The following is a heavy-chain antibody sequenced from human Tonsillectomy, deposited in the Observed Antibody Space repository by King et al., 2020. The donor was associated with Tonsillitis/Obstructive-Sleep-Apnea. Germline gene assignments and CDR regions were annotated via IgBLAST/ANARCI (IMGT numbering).Heavy chain of an antibody. Sequence: VQLVESGGGLGKPGGSLRLSCAASGFTFSDFSMSWIRQAPGKGLEWVSYIRSGSSYTNYADSVKGRFTISRDNAKNSLYLQMTSLRAEDTAVYYCARGFETSLEWNAFDYWGQGALVTVSS. CDR2: IRSGSSYT. V-gene: IGHV3-11*05. J-gene: IGHJ4*02. CDR1: GFTFSDFS. CDR3: ARGFETSLEWNAFDY. D-gene: IGHD1-1*01.